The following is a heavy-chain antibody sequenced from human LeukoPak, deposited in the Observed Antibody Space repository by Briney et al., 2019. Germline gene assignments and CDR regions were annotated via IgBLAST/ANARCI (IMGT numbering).Heavy chain of an antibody. V-gene: IGHV4-39*01. CDR1: GGSINSSSSYY. D-gene: IGHD3-10*01. Sequence: SETLSLTCAVSGGSINSSSSYYWGWIRQPPGKGLEWIGSIYYSGSTYHNPSLKSRVTISVDTSKNQFSLKLSSVTAADTAVYYCARLPMAMGVFDYWGQGTLVTVFS. CDR2: IYYSGST. J-gene: IGHJ4*02. CDR3: ARLPMAMGVFDY.